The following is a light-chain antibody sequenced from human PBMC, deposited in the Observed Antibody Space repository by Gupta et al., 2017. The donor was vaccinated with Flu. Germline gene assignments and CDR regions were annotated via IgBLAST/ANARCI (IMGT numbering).Light chain of an antibody. CDR3: YSRDNGNNNNVV. V-gene: IGLV3-19*01. Sequence: TISTTSRSSSLSGPYALFYQHQPPQAPLLLLFDNNNRHSAVPARFSCSSSGYTAASSITSARPEDEADYYYYSRDNGNNNNVVFGGGTKLTVL. CDR2: DNN. CDR1: SLSGPY. J-gene: IGLJ2*01.